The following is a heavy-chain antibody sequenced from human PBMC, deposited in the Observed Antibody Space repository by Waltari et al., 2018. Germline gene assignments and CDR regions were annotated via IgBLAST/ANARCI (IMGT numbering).Heavy chain of an antibody. CDR3: ARDATIAAARVFGWFDP. Sequence: QVQLQESGPGLVKPSGTLSLTCAVSGGSISSSNWWSWVRQPPGKGLEWIGEIYHSGSTNYNPCLKSRGTISVDKAKNQFSLKLSSVTAADTAVYYCARDATIAAARVFGWFDPWGQGTLVTVSS. D-gene: IGHD6-13*01. V-gene: IGHV4-4*02. CDR1: GGSISSSNW. J-gene: IGHJ5*02. CDR2: IYHSGST.